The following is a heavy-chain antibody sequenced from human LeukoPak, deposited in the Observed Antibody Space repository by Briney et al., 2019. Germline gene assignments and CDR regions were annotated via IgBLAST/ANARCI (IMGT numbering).Heavy chain of an antibody. CDR3: AREGRRFGSYESNWFDP. CDR2: IKQDGSEK. CDR1: GFTFSSYW. D-gene: IGHD3-10*01. V-gene: IGHV3-7*01. J-gene: IGHJ5*02. Sequence: LSGGSLRLSCAASGFTFSSYWMSWARQAPGKGLEWVANIKQDGSEKYYVDSVKGRFTISRDNAKNSLYLQMNSLRAEDTAVYYCAREGRRFGSYESNWFDPWGQGTLVTVSS.